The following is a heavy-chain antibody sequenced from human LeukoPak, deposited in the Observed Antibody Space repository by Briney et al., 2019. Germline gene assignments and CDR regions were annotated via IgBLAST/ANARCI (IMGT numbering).Heavy chain of an antibody. CDR1: GVSFSGYY. Sequence: PSETLSLTCAVYGVSFSGYYWSWIRQPPGKGLEWIGEINHSGSTNYNPSLKSRVTISVDTSKNQFSLKLSSVTAADTAVYYCARRTNRSSWFYWGQGTLVTVSS. CDR2: INHSGST. V-gene: IGHV4-34*01. J-gene: IGHJ4*02. CDR3: ARRTNRSSWFY. D-gene: IGHD6-13*01.